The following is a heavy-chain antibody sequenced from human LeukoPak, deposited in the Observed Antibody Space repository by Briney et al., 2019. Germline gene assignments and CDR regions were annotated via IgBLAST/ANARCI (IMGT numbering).Heavy chain of an antibody. V-gene: IGHV4-59*08. CDR3: ARYDGSPPTYLDS. D-gene: IGHD1-26*01. J-gene: IGHJ4*02. CDR2: IYYSGNT. Sequence: SETLSLTCTVSGGSISGYYWSWIRQPPGKGLEWIGWIYYSGNTNYNPSLKSRVTMSLDKSQNRFSLQLISLTAADTAMYYCARYDGSPPTYLDSWGQGTLVPVSS. CDR1: GGSISGYY.